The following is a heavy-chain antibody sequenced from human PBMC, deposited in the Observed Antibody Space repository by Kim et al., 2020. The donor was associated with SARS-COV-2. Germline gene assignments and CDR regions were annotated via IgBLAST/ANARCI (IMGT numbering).Heavy chain of an antibody. V-gene: IGHV3-23*01. CDR1: GFTFSSFA. CDR3: AKDLGYCSSAICYPPYGMDV. D-gene: IGHD2-2*03. J-gene: IGHJ6*02. Sequence: GGSLRLSCAGSGFTFSSFAMSWVRQALGKGLEWVSAISDSGGATHYADSVKGRFTISRDNSKNTLYLQMNSLRAEDTAVYYCAKDLGYCSSAICYPPYGMDVWGQGTTVTVSS. CDR2: ISDSGGAT.